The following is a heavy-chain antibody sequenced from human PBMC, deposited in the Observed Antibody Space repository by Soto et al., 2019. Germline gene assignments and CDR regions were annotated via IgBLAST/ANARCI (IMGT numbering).Heavy chain of an antibody. Sequence: GGSLRLSCTASGFTFGDYAMSWFRQAPGKGLEWVGFIRSKAYGGTTEYAASVKGRFTISRDDSKSIAYLQMNSLKTEDTAVYYCTREGAVDYDFWSGPPYYYYYMDVWGKGTTVTVSS. CDR3: TREGAVDYDFWSGPPYYYYYMDV. CDR1: GFTFGDYA. V-gene: IGHV3-49*03. D-gene: IGHD3-3*01. J-gene: IGHJ6*03. CDR2: IRSKAYGGTT.